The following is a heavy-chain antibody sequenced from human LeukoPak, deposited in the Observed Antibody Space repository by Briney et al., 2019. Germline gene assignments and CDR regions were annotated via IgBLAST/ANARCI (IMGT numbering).Heavy chain of an antibody. CDR2: INAGNGNT. V-gene: IGHV1-3*01. J-gene: IGHJ4*01. CDR1: GYTCTGNA. Sequence: ASVKVSCKASGYTCTGNAMHWVLQAPGQRLEWMGWINAGNGNTKYSKKFQGRVTITRDTSSTTVYMELSSLGSEDTAVYYCATEVWGSRRIDYWGQGTLVTVSS. D-gene: IGHD3-16*01. CDR3: ATEVWGSRRIDY.